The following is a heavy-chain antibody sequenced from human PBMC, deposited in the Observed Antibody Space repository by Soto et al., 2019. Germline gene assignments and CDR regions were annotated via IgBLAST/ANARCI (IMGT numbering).Heavy chain of an antibody. CDR3: ARELSRYDFWSGYYKARTDPGTVGY. CDR1: GFTFSSYE. V-gene: IGHV3-48*03. D-gene: IGHD3-3*01. CDR2: ISSSGSTI. Sequence: GGSLRLSCAASGFTFSSYEMNWVRQAPGKGLEWVSYISSSGSTIYYADSAKGRFTISRDNAKNSLYLQMNSLRAEDTAVYYCARELSRYDFWSGYYKARTDPGTVGYWGQGTLVTVSS. J-gene: IGHJ4*02.